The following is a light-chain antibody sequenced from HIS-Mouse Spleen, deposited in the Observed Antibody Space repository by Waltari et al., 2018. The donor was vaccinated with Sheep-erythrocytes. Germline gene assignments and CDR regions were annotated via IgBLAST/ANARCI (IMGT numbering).Light chain of an antibody. V-gene: IGLV2-11*01. CDR3: CSYAGSYTLV. CDR2: EFS. CDR1: SSDVGGYND. J-gene: IGLJ2*01. Sequence: QSALTQPRSVSGSPGQSVTISCTGTSSDVGGYNDVPWYQPHPGKAPKLMIYEFSKRPSGVPDRFSGSKSGNTASLTISGLQAEDEADYYCCSYAGSYTLVFGGGTKLTVL.